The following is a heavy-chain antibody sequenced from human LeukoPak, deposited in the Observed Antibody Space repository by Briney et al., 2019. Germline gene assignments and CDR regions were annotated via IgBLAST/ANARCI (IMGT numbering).Heavy chain of an antibody. CDR1: GFIFSDYY. D-gene: IGHD7-27*01. V-gene: IGHV3-11*06. Sequence: GGSLRLSCAASGFIFSDYYMSWIRQAPGKGLEWVSYISSSSSYTNYADSVKGRFTISRDNAKNSLYLQMNSLRAEDTAVYYCARDGRSGPNWFDPWGQGTLVTVSS. J-gene: IGHJ5*02. CDR3: ARDGRSGPNWFDP. CDR2: ISSSSSYT.